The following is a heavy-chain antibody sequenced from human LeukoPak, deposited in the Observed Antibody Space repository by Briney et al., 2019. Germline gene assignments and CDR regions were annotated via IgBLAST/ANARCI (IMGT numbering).Heavy chain of an antibody. J-gene: IGHJ4*02. V-gene: IGHV4-59*08. CDR3: ASHDWHQQPPGW. Sequence: SETLSLTCTVSGGSISSYYWSWIRQPPGRGLEWIGYIYYSGSTDYNPSLKSRVTISVDTSKNQFSLKLSSVTAADTAVYYCASHDWHQQPPGWWGQGTLVTVSS. D-gene: IGHD6-13*01. CDR2: IYYSGST. CDR1: GGSISSYY.